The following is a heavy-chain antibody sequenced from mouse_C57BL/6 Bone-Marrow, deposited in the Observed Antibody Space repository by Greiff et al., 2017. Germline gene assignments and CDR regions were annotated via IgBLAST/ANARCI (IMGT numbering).Heavy chain of an antibody. D-gene: IGHD1-1*01. V-gene: IGHV5-6*01. Sequence: EVQLQESGGDLVKPGGSLKLSCAASGFTFSSYGMSWVRQTPDKRLEWVATISSGGSYTYYPDSVKGRFTISRDNAKNTLYLQMSSLKSEDTAMYYCARLYYGSSYGYWGQGTTLTVSS. CDR2: ISSGGSYT. J-gene: IGHJ2*01. CDR1: GFTFSSYG. CDR3: ARLYYGSSYGY.